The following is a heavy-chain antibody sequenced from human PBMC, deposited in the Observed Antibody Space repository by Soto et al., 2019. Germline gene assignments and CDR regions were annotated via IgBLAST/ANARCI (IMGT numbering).Heavy chain of an antibody. CDR1: GFTFSSYW. Sequence: GGSLRLSCAASGFTFSSYWMSWVRQAPGKGLEWVANIKQDGSEKYYVDSVKGRFTISRDNAKNSLYLQMNSLRAEDTAVYYRASSGWYSAFDIWGQGTMVTV. D-gene: IGHD6-19*01. CDR2: IKQDGSEK. V-gene: IGHV3-7*01. CDR3: ASSGWYSAFDI. J-gene: IGHJ3*02.